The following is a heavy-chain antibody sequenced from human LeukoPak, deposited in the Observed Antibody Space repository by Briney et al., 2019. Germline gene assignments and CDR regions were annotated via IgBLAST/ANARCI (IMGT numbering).Heavy chain of an antibody. CDR2: IFASGST. D-gene: IGHD3-22*01. CDR3: ARVQYYYDSSGFPFDY. V-gene: IGHV4-4*07. J-gene: IGHJ4*02. Sequence: SETLSLTCTVSGGSISSYYWNWIRQPAGKGLEWIGRIFASGSTNYNPSLKSRVTISVDTSNNQFSLKLSSVSAADTAVYYCARVQYYYDSSGFPFDYWGQGTLVTVSS. CDR1: GGSISSYY.